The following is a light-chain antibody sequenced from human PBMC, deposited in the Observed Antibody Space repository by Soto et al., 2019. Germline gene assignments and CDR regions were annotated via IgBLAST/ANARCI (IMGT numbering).Light chain of an antibody. J-gene: IGKJ4*01. CDR3: QQTYSVPGS. CDR2: DAS. CDR1: QTISTY. Sequence: DIQMTQSPSSLSASVGDRVTITCRASQTISTYLNWYQQKPGKAPRLLIYDASSLLSGVPSRFSGSGSGTDFTLTIASLQPEDFSTYYCQQTYSVPGSFGGGTKVEIK. V-gene: IGKV1-39*01.